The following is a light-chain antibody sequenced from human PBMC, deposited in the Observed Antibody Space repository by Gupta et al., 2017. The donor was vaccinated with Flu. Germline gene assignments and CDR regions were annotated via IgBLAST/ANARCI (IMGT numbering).Light chain of an antibody. J-gene: IGKJ2*04. Sequence: EIFLTHSPGTLSLSPGERATLSCRASQSVASNYLAWYLQKPAQAPRLLIYGASDRATDVSDRFRGSGSESDFTLTIARLEPDDFAVYYCQQYNTSPGSFGQGTKLEI. CDR1: QSVASNY. CDR3: QQYNTSPGS. V-gene: IGKV3-20*01. CDR2: GAS.